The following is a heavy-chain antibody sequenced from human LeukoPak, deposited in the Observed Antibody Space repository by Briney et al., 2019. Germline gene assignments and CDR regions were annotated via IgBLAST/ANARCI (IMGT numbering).Heavy chain of an antibody. J-gene: IGHJ4*02. CDR3: ASRVDGYYFDY. CDR1: GGSFSGYY. V-gene: IGHV4-34*01. Sequence: SETLSLTCAVYGGSFSGYYWSWIRQPPGKGLEWIGEINHSGSTNYNPSLKSRVTISVDTSKNQFSLKLSSVTAADTAVYYCASRVDGYYFDYWGQGTLVTVSS. D-gene: IGHD5-24*01. CDR2: INHSGST.